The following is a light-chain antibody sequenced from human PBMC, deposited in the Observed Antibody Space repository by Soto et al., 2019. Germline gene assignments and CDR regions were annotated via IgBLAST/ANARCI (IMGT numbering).Light chain of an antibody. CDR2: ATS. CDR1: QTVNSGY. J-gene: IGKJ1*01. Sequence: EIVLTQSPGTLSLSPGETATLSCRASQTVNSGYLAWFQQRPGQAPRLLIFATSRRATDIPDRFSGSGSGTDFTLAIRRLEPEDFAVYYCHQFGGSPRTFGQGTKVEI. V-gene: IGKV3-20*01. CDR3: HQFGGSPRT.